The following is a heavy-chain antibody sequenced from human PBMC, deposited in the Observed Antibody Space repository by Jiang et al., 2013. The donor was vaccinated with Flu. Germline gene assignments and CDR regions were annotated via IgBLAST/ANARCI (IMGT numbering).Heavy chain of an antibody. CDR2: IGSAGDT. J-gene: IGHJ4*02. Sequence: QLVESGGGLVQPGGSLRLSCAASGFTFSSYDMHWVRQVTGKGLEWVSGIGSAGDTYYLGSVKGRFTISRENAKNSLFLQMNSLRAEDTAVYYCARGRPHNFWGQGTLVTVSS. CDR3: ARGRPHNF. CDR1: GFTFSSYD. V-gene: IGHV3-13*01.